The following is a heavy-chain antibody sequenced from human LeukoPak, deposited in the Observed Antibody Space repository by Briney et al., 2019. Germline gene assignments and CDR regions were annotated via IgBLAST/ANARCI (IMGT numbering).Heavy chain of an antibody. Sequence: GSIYHSVSTYYNPSLKSGVTISVEKTKNQFTLKGRYGTAADTAVYYCARQRPGYSSSWYLDYWGQGTLVTVSS. V-gene: IGHV4-38-2*01. J-gene: IGHJ4*02. CDR2: IYHSVST. CDR3: ARQRPGYSSSWYLDY. D-gene: IGHD6-13*01.